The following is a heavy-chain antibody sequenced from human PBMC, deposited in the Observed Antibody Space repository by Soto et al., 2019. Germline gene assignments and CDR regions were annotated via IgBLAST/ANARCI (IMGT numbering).Heavy chain of an antibody. D-gene: IGHD4-17*01. CDR1: GGSFSGDY. Sequence: PSETLSLTCAVYGGSFSGDYWSGIRQPPGKGLEWIGEINHSGSTNYNPSLKSRVTISVDTSKNQFSLKLSSVTAADTAVYYCARAYGDYVFAYWGQGPPVTVSS. CDR2: INHSGST. CDR3: ARAYGDYVFAY. V-gene: IGHV4-34*01. J-gene: IGHJ4*02.